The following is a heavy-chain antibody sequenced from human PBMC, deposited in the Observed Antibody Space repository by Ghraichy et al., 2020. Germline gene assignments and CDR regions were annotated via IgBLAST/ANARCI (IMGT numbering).Heavy chain of an antibody. CDR3: ARGSYSSGWPLGRTFDI. CDR1: GGSFSGYY. J-gene: IGHJ3*02. V-gene: IGHV4-34*01. Sequence: SQTLSLTCAVYGGSFSGYYWSWVRQPPGKGLEWIGEINHSGSTNYNPSLKSRVTMSVDTSKNQFSLKLSSVTAADTAVYYCARGSYSSGWPLGRTFDIWGQGTMVTVSS. D-gene: IGHD6-19*01. CDR2: INHSGST.